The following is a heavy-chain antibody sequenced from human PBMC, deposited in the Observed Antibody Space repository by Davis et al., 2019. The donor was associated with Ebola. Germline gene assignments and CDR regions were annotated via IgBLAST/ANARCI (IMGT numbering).Heavy chain of an antibody. CDR2: IYYSGST. CDR3: AKMATIGHYFDY. D-gene: IGHD5-24*01. Sequence: MPGGSLRLSCTVSGGSISSSSYYWGWIRQPPGKGLEWIGSIYYSGSTYYNPSLKSRVTISVDTSKNQFSLKLSSVTAADTAVYYCAKMATIGHYFDYWGQGTLVTVSS. J-gene: IGHJ4*02. V-gene: IGHV4-39*01. CDR1: GGSISSSSYY.